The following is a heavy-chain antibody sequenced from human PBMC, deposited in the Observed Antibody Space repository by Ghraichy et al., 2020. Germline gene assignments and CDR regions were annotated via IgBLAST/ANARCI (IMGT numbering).Heavy chain of an antibody. D-gene: IGHD3-10*01. CDR3: AKEGGRLGEGAFDV. J-gene: IGHJ3*01. CDR2: LGADGRST. Sequence: GESLNISCAVSEFTFDGYPMTWVHQAPGKGLEWVSTLGADGRSTFYADSVKGRFTISRDKSKRTMYLQMNSLRADDTAVYYCAKEGGRLGEGAFDVWGQGATVIVSS. CDR1: EFTFDGYP. V-gene: IGHV3-23*01.